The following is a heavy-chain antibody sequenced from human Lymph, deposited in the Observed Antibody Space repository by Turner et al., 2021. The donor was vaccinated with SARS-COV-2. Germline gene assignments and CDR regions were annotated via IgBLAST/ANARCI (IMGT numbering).Heavy chain of an antibody. J-gene: IGHJ6*02. CDR1: GGSISSYS. D-gene: IGHD6-19*01. V-gene: IGHV4-59*08. CDR3: ARHGFSGWYGGGMDV. Sequence: QVQLQESGPGLVRPSETLSLPCPVSGGSISSYSLSWIRQPPGKGLEWIGYIHYSGSTNYNLSLKSRVTISVDTSKNQFSLKLSSVTAADTAVYYCARHGFSGWYGGGMDVWGQGTTVTVSS. CDR2: IHYSGST.